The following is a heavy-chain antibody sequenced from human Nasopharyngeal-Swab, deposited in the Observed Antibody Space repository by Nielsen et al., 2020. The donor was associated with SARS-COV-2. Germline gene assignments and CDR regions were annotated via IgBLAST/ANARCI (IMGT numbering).Heavy chain of an antibody. Sequence: SVKVSCKASGGTFSSYAISWVRQAPGQGLEWMGGIIPIFGTANYAQKFQGRVTITADKSTSTAYMELSSLRSEDTAVYYCAGWGGKLDYGAHSDWFDPWGQGTLVTVSS. D-gene: IGHD4-23*01. J-gene: IGHJ5*02. V-gene: IGHV1-69*06. CDR2: IIPIFGTA. CDR1: GGTFSSYA. CDR3: AGWGGKLDYGAHSDWFDP.